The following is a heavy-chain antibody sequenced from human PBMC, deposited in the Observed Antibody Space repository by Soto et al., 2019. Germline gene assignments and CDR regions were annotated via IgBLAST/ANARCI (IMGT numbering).Heavy chain of an antibody. V-gene: IGHV3-30*18. CDR1: GFIFSRYG. CDR2: ISYDGSNK. J-gene: IGHJ4*02. CDR3: AKVSYSTSWYFDY. Sequence: PGGPLRLSCAASGFIFSRYGLHWVRPAPGKGLEWVAVISYDGSNKYYADSVKGRFTISRDTSKNTLYLQMNSLRAEDTAVYYCAKVSYSTSWYFDYWGQGTLVTVSS. D-gene: IGHD6-13*01.